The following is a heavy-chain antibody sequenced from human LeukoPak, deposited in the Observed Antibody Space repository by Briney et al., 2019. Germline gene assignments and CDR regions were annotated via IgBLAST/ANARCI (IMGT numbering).Heavy chain of an antibody. J-gene: IGHJ3*02. CDR2: SSAYNGDT. D-gene: IGHD2-15*01. V-gene: IGHV1-18*01. CDR3: AREEGIVVVVARSSAFDI. Sequence: ASVKVSCKASGYTFSNYGITWVRQAPGQGLEWMGWSSAYNGDTNYAQKVQGRVTMTTDTSTSTAYMELRSLRSDDTAVYYCAREEGIVVVVARSSAFDIWGQGTMVTVSS. CDR1: GYTFSNYG.